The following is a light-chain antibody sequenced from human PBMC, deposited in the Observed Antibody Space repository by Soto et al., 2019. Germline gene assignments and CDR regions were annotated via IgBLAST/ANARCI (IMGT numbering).Light chain of an antibody. V-gene: IGLV2-14*01. CDR2: EVN. CDR1: HSDIGAYNF. CDR3: SSYTASTTVI. J-gene: IGLJ2*01. Sequence: QSALTQPASVSGSPGQSITISCIGTHSDIGAYNFVSWYQQHPGKAPKLMIFEVNNRPSGVSDRFSGSKSAYTASLTISGLQPEDEAHYYCSSYTASTTVIFGGGTKLTVL.